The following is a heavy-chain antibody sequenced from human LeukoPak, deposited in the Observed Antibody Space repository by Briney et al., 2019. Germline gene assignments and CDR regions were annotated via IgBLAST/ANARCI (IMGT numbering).Heavy chain of an antibody. CDR3: AKDADTATIIYWYFDL. D-gene: IGHD5-18*01. CDR2: ISDDGSNR. Sequence: PGTSLRLSCTASGFTLSSFGRHWVRQAPGKGLEWVAVISDDGSNRYYADSVKGRFTISRDNSKNTLFLQMNSLRAEDTAVYYCAKDADTATIIYWYFDLSGRATLVTVSS. CDR1: GFTLSSFG. J-gene: IGHJ2*01. V-gene: IGHV3-30*18.